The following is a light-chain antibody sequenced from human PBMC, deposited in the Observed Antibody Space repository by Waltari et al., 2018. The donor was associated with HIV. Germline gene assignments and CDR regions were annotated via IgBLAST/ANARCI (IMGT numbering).Light chain of an antibody. CDR3: TSYSSSSTVV. V-gene: IGLV2-14*01. CDR1: SSDIDGYNY. Sequence: QSALTQPASVSGSPGQSITISCTGTSSDIDGYNYVSWYQQHPGKAPKLMIYEGNNRPSGVSHRFSGSKSGNTASLTISGLQAEDEADYYCTSYSSSSTVVFGGGTKLTVL. J-gene: IGLJ2*01. CDR2: EGN.